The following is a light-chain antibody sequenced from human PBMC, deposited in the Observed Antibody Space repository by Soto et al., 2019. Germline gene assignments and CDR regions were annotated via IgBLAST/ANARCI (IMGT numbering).Light chain of an antibody. J-gene: IGKJ2*01. Sequence: DIQMTQSPSTLSASVGDRVTITCRASQSISSWLAWYQQKPGKAPKLLIYKASSLESGAPSRFSGSGSETEFTLTISSLQPDDVANYFCQQYNSYYTFGQGTKLEIK. V-gene: IGKV1-5*03. CDR3: QQYNSYYT. CDR1: QSISSW. CDR2: KAS.